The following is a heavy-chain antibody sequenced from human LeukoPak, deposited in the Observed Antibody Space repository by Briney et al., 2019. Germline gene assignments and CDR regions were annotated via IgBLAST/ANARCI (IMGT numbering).Heavy chain of an antibody. CDR1: GGSISSSSYY. CDR2: IYYSGST. V-gene: IGHV4-39*01. J-gene: IGHJ5*02. Sequence: PSETLSLTCTVSGGSISSSSYYWGWIRQPPGKGLEWIGSIYYSGSTYYNPSLKSRVTISVDTSKNQFSLKLSSVTAADTAVYYCVPFRTDIVVVPAAESNWFGPWGQGTLVTVSS. CDR3: VPFRTDIVVVPAAESNWFGP. D-gene: IGHD2-2*01.